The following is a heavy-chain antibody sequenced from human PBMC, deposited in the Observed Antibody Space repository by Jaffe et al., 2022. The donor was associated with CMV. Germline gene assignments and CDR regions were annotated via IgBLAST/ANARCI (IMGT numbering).Heavy chain of an antibody. J-gene: IGHJ4*02. D-gene: IGHD2-8*01. Sequence: QVQLVQSGAEVKKPGASVKVSCKASGYTFTSYYMHWVRQAPGQGLEWMGIINPSGGSTSYAQKFQGRVTMTRDTSTSTVYMELSSLRSEDTAVYYCARDATHCTNGVCYTWSVCEIWGQGTLVTVSS. V-gene: IGHV1-46*01. CDR1: GYTFTSYY. CDR3: ARDATHCTNGVCYTWSVCEI. CDR2: INPSGGST.